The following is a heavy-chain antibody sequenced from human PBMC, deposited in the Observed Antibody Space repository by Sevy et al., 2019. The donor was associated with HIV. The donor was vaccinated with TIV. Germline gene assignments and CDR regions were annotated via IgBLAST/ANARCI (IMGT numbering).Heavy chain of an antibody. D-gene: IGHD3-22*01. V-gene: IGHV3-23*01. Sequence: GGSLRLSCAASGFTFSSYAMSWVHQAPGKGLEWVSTIRGSGGSTYYADSVKGRFTISRDNSKNTLYFQMNSLRAEDTAVYYCHGDYDSSQSASYYYYGMDVWGQGTTVTVSS. CDR2: IRGSGGST. J-gene: IGHJ6*02. CDR3: HGDYDSSQSASYYYYGMDV. CDR1: GFTFSSYA.